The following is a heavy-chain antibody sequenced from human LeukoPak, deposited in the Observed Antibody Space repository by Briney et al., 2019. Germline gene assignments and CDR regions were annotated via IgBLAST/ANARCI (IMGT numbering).Heavy chain of an antibody. D-gene: IGHD1-14*01. J-gene: IGHJ4*02. Sequence: PGRSLRLSCAASGFTFDDYAMHWVRQAPGKGLEWVSGISWNSGSIGYADSVKGRFTISRDNAKNSLYLQMNSLGAEDTALYYCAKAYGTTAIFDYWGQGTLVTVSS. CDR1: GFTFDDYA. CDR2: ISWNSGSI. V-gene: IGHV3-9*01. CDR3: AKAYGTTAIFDY.